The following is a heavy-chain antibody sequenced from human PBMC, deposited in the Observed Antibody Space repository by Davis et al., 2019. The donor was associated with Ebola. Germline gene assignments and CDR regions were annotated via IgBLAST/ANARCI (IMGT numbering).Heavy chain of an antibody. V-gene: IGHV3-73*01. Sequence: GESLKISCAASGFIFSGSAMHWVRQASGKGLEWVGRIRSKANSYATAYAASVKGRFTISRDDSKNTAYLQMNSLKTEDTAVYYCARSTHWFDPWGQGTLVTVSS. CDR3: ARSTHWFDP. J-gene: IGHJ5*02. CDR2: IRSKANSYAT. CDR1: GFIFSGSA.